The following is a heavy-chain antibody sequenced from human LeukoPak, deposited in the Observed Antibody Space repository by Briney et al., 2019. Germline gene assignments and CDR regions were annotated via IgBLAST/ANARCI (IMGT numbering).Heavy chain of an antibody. CDR1: GYTFTGYY. CDR2: INPNSGGT. J-gene: IGHJ4*02. Sequence: ASVKVSCKASGYTFTGYYMHWVRQAPGQGLEWKGWINPNSGGTNYAQKFQGRVTMTRDTSISTAYMELSRLRSDDTAVYYCAFIRRYCSSTSCSFDYWGQGTLVTVSS. D-gene: IGHD2-2*01. CDR3: AFIRRYCSSTSCSFDY. V-gene: IGHV1-2*02.